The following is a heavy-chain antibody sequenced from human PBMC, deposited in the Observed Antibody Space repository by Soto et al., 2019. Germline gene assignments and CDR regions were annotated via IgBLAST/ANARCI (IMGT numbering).Heavy chain of an antibody. J-gene: IGHJ4*01. CDR2: ISSGSSYI. CDR1: GFTFSSYS. D-gene: IGHD2-8*01. Sequence: GGSLRLSCAASGFTFSSYSVIWVRQAPGKGLEWVSSISSGSSYIYYADSVKGRFTISRDNAKSSLFLQMNSLRAEDTAVYYCARAGCTNGVCYYFFDYWGHGTRVTVSS. V-gene: IGHV3-21*01. CDR3: ARAGCTNGVCYYFFDY.